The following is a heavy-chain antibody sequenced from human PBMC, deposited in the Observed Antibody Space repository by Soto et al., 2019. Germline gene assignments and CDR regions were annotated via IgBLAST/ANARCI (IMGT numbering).Heavy chain of an antibody. V-gene: IGHV3-33*01. CDR1: GFNFNNYG. Sequence: QVQLVESGGGVVQPGTSLRLSCAASGFNFNNYGMHWVRQAPGKGLEWVAVIWNDGNGYYYANSVEGRFTISRDNSKNTLYLQMSSLRAEDTAVYYFARRQISPPTRGAASARGGIDVWGQGTTGTVSS. CDR2: IWNDGNGY. D-gene: IGHD6-13*01. CDR3: ARRQISPPTRGAASARGGIDV. J-gene: IGHJ6*02.